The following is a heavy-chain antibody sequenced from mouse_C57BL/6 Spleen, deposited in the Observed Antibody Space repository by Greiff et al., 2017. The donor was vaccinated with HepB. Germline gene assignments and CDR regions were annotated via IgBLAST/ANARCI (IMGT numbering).Heavy chain of an antibody. J-gene: IGHJ4*01. V-gene: IGHV1-72*01. CDR3: AREEAGSSENYYAMDY. CDR2: IDPNSGGT. Sequence: QVQLKQPGAELVKPGASVKLSCKASGYTFTSYWMHWVKQRPGRGLEWIGRIDPNSGGTKYNEKFKSKATLTVDKPSSTAYMQLSSLTSEDSAVYYCAREEAGSSENYYAMDYWGQGTSVTVSS. CDR1: GYTFTSYW. D-gene: IGHD1-1*01.